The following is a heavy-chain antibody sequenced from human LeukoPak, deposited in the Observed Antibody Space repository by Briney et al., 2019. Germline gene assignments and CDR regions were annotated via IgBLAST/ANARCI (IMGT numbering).Heavy chain of an antibody. CDR3: AKSLAKVRARYFDWLLTPFDL. V-gene: IGHV3-9*01. CDR2: ISWNSGSI. CDR1: GFTFDDYA. Sequence: PGGSLRLSCAASGFTFDDYAMHWVRQAPGRGLEWVSGISWNSGSIGYADSVKGRFTISRDNAKNSLYLQMNSLRAEDTALYYCAKSLAKVRARYFDWLLTPFDLWGRGTLVTVSS. J-gene: IGHJ2*01. D-gene: IGHD3-9*01.